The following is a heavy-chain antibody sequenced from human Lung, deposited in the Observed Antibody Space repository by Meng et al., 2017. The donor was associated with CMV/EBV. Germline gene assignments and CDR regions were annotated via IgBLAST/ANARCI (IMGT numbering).Heavy chain of an antibody. CDR3: ASFPPPGKQWLVTDY. D-gene: IGHD6-19*01. CDR2: IYHSGST. CDR1: CGSISSSNW. Sequence: QGRRQQSGPGLVKPAGTLSLTCAVSCGSISSSNWWSWVRQPPGKGLEWIGEIYHSGSTNYNPSLKSRVTISVDKSKNQFSLKLSSVTAADTAVYYCASFPPPGKQWLVTDYWGQGTLVTVSS. J-gene: IGHJ4*02. V-gene: IGHV4-4*02.